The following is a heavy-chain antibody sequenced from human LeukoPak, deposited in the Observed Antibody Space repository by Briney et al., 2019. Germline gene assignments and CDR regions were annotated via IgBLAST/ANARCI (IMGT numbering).Heavy chain of an antibody. V-gene: IGHV1-58*01. D-gene: IGHD3-9*01. J-gene: IGHJ4*02. CDR3: AAAYYDILTGYFFVFDY. CDR1: GVTFTSSA. Sequence: GASVKVSCKASGVTFTSSAVQWVRQARGQRLEWIGWIVVGSGNTNYAQKFQERVTITRDMSTSTAYMELSSLRSEDTAVYYCAAAYYDILTGYFFVFDYWGQGTLVTVSS. CDR2: IVVGSGNT.